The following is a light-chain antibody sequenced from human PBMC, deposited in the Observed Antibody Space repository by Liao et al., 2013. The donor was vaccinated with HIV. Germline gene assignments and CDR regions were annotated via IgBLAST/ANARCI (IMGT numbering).Light chain of an antibody. CDR3: QVWDRSSGHRV. V-gene: IGLV3-21*04. J-gene: IGLJ3*02. Sequence: SYVLTQPPSVSVAPGKTARITCGGNNIGSNSVHWYQQMPGQAPLLVIYYDRDRPSGIPERFSGSNSGHTATLNISRVEAGDEADYYCQVWDRSSGHRVFGGGTKLTVL. CDR2: YDR. CDR1: NIGSNS.